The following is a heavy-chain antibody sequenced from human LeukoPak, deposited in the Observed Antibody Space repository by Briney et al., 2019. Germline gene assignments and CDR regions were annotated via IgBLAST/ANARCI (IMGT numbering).Heavy chain of an antibody. CDR1: GFTFSTYA. CDR3: ATSDYDFWTGYSPPVSGY. D-gene: IGHD3-3*01. Sequence: GGSLRLSCAASGFTFSTYAMNWVRQAPGKGLEWVPSISGSGGSANYAGSVKGRFTISRDNSKNTLDLQMNSLRGEDTAVYYCATSDYDFWTGYSPPVSGYWGQGTLVTVSS. CDR2: ISGSGGSA. J-gene: IGHJ4*02. V-gene: IGHV3-23*01.